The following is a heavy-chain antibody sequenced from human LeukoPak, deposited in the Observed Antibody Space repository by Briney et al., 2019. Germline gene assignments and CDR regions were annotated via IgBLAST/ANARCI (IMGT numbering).Heavy chain of an antibody. D-gene: IGHD5-24*01. CDR1: GFTFSNYA. Sequence: GGSLRLSCAASGFTFSNYALSWVRQAPGKGLEWVSAISETGGTIYYADSVKGRFTMSRDNSRNTLHLQMNSLRAEDTAVYYCATKMVTVTYAFETWGQGTMVTVSS. J-gene: IGHJ3*02. V-gene: IGHV3-23*01. CDR3: ATKMVTVTYAFET. CDR2: ISETGGTI.